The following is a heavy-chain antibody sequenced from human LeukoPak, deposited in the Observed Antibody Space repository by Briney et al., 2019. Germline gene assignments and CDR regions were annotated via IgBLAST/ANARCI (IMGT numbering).Heavy chain of an antibody. V-gene: IGHV4-4*02. CDR2: IYHSGST. CDR3: ARVAVKDIVVVPAAMNWFDP. D-gene: IGHD2-2*01. Sequence: SETLSLTCAVSGGSISSSNWWSWVRQPPGKGLERIGEIYHSGSTNYNPSLKSRVTISVDKSKNQFSLKLSSVTAADTAVYYCARVAVKDIVVVPAAMNWFDPWGQGTLVTVSS. CDR1: GGSISSSNW. J-gene: IGHJ5*02.